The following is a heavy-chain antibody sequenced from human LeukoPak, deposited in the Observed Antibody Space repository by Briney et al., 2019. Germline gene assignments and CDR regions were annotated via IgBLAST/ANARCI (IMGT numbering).Heavy chain of an antibody. D-gene: IGHD2-2*01. V-gene: IGHV3-64D*06. Sequence: GGSLRLSCSASGFTFSNYGMHWVRQAPGKGLEYVSAIRGNGGSTHYADSVKGRFTISRDNSKNTLYLQMSSLRAEDTAVYYCVKEHCSSTSCFYFDYWGQGTLVTVSS. J-gene: IGHJ4*02. CDR2: IRGNGGST. CDR1: GFTFSNYG. CDR3: VKEHCSSTSCFYFDY.